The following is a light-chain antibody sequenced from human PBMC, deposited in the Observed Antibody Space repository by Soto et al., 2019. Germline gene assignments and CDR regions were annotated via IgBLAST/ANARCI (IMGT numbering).Light chain of an antibody. Sequence: EVVLTQSPGTLSLSPGERATLSCRASQSVGSTYLAWYQQKPGQAPRLLIYDASSRATGIPDRFSGSGSGTDFTLTISRLEPEDFAVYYCQQYDSSPSTFGPGTKVDIK. CDR3: QQYDSSPST. CDR1: QSVGSTY. V-gene: IGKV3-20*01. CDR2: DAS. J-gene: IGKJ3*01.